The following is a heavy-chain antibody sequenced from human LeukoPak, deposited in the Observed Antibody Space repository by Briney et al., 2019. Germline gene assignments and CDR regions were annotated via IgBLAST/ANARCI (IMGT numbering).Heavy chain of an antibody. CDR2: ISWNSGSI. CDR3: AKDLYRLGNYMDV. V-gene: IGHV3-9*01. CDR1: GFTFSSYG. J-gene: IGHJ6*03. D-gene: IGHD3-16*02. Sequence: QTGGSLRLSCAASGFTFSSYGMHWVRQAPGKGLEWVSGISWNSGSIGYADSVKGRFTISRDNAKNSLYLQMNSLRAEDTALYYCAKDLYRLGNYMDVWGKGTTVTISS.